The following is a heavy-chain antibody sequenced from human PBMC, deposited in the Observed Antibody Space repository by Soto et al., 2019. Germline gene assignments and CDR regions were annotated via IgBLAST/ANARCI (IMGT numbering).Heavy chain of an antibody. CDR2: INHSGST. V-gene: IGHV4-34*01. J-gene: IGHJ5*02. CDR3: ARDKAAAGTKTRARFDP. Sequence: SETLSLTCAVYGGSFSGYYWSWIRQPPGKGLEWIGEINHSGSTNYNPSLKSRVTISVDTSKNQFSLKLSSVTAADTAVYYCARDKAAAGTKTRARFDPWGQGTLVT. D-gene: IGHD6-13*01. CDR1: GGSFSGYY.